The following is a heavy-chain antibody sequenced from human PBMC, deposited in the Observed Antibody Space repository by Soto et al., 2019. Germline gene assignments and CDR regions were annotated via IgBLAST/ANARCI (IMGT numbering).Heavy chain of an antibody. CDR3: ARDGAQIVVLGANYDY. D-gene: IGHD2-21*01. CDR1: GFTFTSFW. J-gene: IGHJ4*02. Sequence: VQLVQSGGGSVQPGGSLRLSCEASGFTFTSFWMHWVRQVPGKGLVWVSRINSDGSNIRYADSVKGRFTVSRDNAKGTLYLQMNSLTVEDTAVYYCARDGAQIVVLGANYDYWGQGTLVTGSS. V-gene: IGHV3-74*01. CDR2: INSDGSNI.